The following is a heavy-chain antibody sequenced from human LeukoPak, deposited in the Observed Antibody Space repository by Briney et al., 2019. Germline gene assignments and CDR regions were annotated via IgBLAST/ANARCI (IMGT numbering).Heavy chain of an antibody. V-gene: IGHV1-69*13. D-gene: IGHD2-2*01. J-gene: IGHJ4*02. CDR1: GGTFSSYA. CDR2: IIPIFGTA. CDR3: ARGFGYCSSTSCYDY. Sequence: ASVKVSCKASGGTFSSYAISWVRQAPGQGLEWMGVIIPIFGTANYAQKFQGRVTITADESTSTAYMELSSLRSEDTAVYYCARGFGYCSSTSCYDYWGQGTLVTVSS.